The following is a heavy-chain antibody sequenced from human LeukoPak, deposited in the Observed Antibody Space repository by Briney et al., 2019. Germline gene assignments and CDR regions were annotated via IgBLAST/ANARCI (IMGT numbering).Heavy chain of an antibody. CDR1: GFTFSSYG. J-gene: IGHJ4*02. D-gene: IGHD3-3*01. CDR3: ARDSPDDFWSGYPTYYSDY. Sequence: GGSLRLSCAASGFTFSSYGMHWVRQAPGKGLEWVAVIWYDGSNKYYADSVKGRFTISRDNSKNTLYLQMNSLRAEDTAVYYCARDSPDDFWSGYPTYYSDYWGQGTLVTVSS. CDR2: IWYDGSNK. V-gene: IGHV3-33*01.